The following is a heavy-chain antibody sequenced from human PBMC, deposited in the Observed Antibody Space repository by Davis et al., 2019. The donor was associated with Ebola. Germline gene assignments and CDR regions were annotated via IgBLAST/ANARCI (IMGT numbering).Heavy chain of an antibody. CDR3: ARDFYDSTDYPSRYFDL. V-gene: IGHV1-69*10. CDR2: IIPIFGIV. D-gene: IGHD3-22*01. CDR1: GNTPSNTA. Sequence: SVKVSCKASGNTPSNTAISWVRQAPGQGLEWMGGIIPIFGIVNYAQKFQGRVTITTDKDTKTDYMELSSLRAEDTAVYFCARDFYDSTDYPSRYFDLWGRGALVTVSS. J-gene: IGHJ2*01.